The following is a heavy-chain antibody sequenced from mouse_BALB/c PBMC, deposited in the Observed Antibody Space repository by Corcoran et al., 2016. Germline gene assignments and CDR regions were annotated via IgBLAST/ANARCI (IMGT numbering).Heavy chain of an antibody. CDR3: ARGLLRYAMDY. D-gene: IGHD1-1*01. CDR2: ISCYNGAT. V-gene: IGHV1S34*01. Sequence: LVKTGASVTISCKASGYSFTGYYMHWVKQGHGKSLEWIGYISCYNGATSYNQKFKGKATFTVDTSSSTAYMQFNSLTSEDSAVYYCARGLLRYAMDYWGQGTSVNVSS. CDR1: GYSFTGYY. J-gene: IGHJ4*01.